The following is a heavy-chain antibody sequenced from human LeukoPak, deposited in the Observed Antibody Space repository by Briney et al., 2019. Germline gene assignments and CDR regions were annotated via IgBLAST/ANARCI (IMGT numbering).Heavy chain of an antibody. Sequence: SVKVSCKASGGSFTFTSHAISWVRQAPGQGLEWVGGLIPIYGSANYAQKFQGRVTITSDESTRTVYMELSSLRPEDSAVYYCAGFFYDNSGDAFDIWGQGTMVTVSP. J-gene: IGHJ3*02. CDR1: GGSFTFTSHA. V-gene: IGHV1-69*13. CDR2: LIPIYGSA. CDR3: AGFFYDNSGDAFDI. D-gene: IGHD3-22*01.